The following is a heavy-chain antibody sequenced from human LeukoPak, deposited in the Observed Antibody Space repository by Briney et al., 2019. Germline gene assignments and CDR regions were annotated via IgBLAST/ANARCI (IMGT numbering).Heavy chain of an antibody. D-gene: IGHD2-15*01. Sequence: SETLSLTCAGYGGSFSGYYWSWIRQPPGKGLEWIGEINHSGSTNYNPSLKSRVTISVDTSKNQFSLKLSSVTAADTAVYYCARGIVVVVAAIRSNGQFDYWGQGTLVTVSS. V-gene: IGHV4-34*01. CDR1: GGSFSGYY. CDR3: ARGIVVVVAAIRSNGQFDY. J-gene: IGHJ4*02. CDR2: INHSGST.